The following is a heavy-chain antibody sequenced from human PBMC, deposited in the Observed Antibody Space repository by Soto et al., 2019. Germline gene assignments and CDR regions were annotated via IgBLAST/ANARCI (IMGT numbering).Heavy chain of an antibody. J-gene: IGHJ4*02. CDR3: ARGFPRAISQQPHYFDY. V-gene: IGHV1-2*02. Sequence: ASVKVSWKASGYTFIGYYMDWVRQAPGQGLDWMGWINPNSGGTNYAQKFQGRVTITRDTSISTAYMELSRLRSADTAVYYCARGFPRAISQQPHYFDYWGQGTLVTVSS. CDR2: INPNSGGT. CDR1: GYTFIGYY. D-gene: IGHD2-2*02.